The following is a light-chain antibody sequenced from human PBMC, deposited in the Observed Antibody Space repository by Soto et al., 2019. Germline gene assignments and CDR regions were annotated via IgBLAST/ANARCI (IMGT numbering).Light chain of an antibody. J-gene: IGKJ5*01. CDR2: AAS. V-gene: IGKV1-9*01. CDR1: QGVSSF. Sequence: DIQMTQSPSSLSASIGDRVTITCRASQGVSSFLAWYQKKPGKAPELLIYAASTLQSGVPSRFSGSGSGTEFTLTISSLQPEDFATYYCQQLSSYPITFGQGTRLEIK. CDR3: QQLSSYPIT.